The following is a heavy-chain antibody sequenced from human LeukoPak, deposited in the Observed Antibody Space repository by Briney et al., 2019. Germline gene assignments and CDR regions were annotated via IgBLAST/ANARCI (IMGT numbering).Heavy chain of an antibody. V-gene: IGHV3-20*01. CDR3: AVNRGGGYYYYMDV. Sequence: GGSLRLSCAASGFTFDDYGMSWVRQAPGKGLEWVSGINWNGGSTGYADSVKGRFTISRDNAKNSLYLQTNSLRAEDTALYHCAVNRGGGYYYYMDVWGKGTTVTVSS. D-gene: IGHD2-15*01. CDR2: INWNGGST. J-gene: IGHJ6*03. CDR1: GFTFDDYG.